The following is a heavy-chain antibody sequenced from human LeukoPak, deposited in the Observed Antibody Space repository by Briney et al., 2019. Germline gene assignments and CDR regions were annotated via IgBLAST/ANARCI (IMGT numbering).Heavy chain of an antibody. Sequence: PGESLRLSCAASGFMFTHHGMHWVRQAPGKGLEWVAVIWSDGSNRFYSDSVKGRFTISRDNSKHTLYLQMNSLRAEDTAVYYCARDRDSSGCFDYWGQGTLVTVSS. CDR2: IWSDGSNR. CDR1: GFMFTHHG. CDR3: ARDRDSSGCFDY. D-gene: IGHD3-22*01. V-gene: IGHV3-33*01. J-gene: IGHJ4*02.